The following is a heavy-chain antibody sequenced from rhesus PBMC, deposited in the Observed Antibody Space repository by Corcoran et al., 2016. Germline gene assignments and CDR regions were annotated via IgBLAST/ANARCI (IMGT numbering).Heavy chain of an antibody. CDR3: AQRTWIQWVQFDY. Sequence: QVTLKESGLALVKPTQTLTLPCTFPWFSLPTNGMGVGVIHPPPRKALEWLALIYLDDDKRYSTSLKSRLTISKDTSKNQVVLTMTNMDPMDTATYCCAQRTWIQWVQFDYWGQGVLVTVSS. CDR1: WFSLPTNGMG. CDR2: IYLDDDK. V-gene: IGHV2-152*01. J-gene: IGHJ4*01. D-gene: IGHD5-30*01.